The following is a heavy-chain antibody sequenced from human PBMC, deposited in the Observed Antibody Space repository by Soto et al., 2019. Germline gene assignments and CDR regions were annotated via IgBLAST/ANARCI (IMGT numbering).Heavy chain of an antibody. CDR3: GGEGGVGATTGWD. D-gene: IGHD1-26*01. J-gene: IGHJ4*02. CDR1: GGTFSSYA. Sequence: QVQLVQSGAEVKKPGSSVKVSCKASGGTFSSYAISWVRQAPGQGLEWMGGIIPIFGTANYAQKFQGRVTITEDISTSTAYVGLSSLRSGDRAVYYCGGEGGVGATTGWDWGQGTLVTVSS. V-gene: IGHV1-69*06. CDR2: IIPIFGTA.